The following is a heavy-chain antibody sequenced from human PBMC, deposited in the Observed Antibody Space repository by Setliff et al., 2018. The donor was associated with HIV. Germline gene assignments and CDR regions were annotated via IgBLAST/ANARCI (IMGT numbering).Heavy chain of an antibody. J-gene: IGHJ4*02. CDR1: GFTFNNAW. D-gene: IGHD3-22*01. Sequence: PGGSLRLSCAASGFTFNNAWMSWVRQAPGKGLEWVGRIKSKTDGGTTDYAAPVKGRFTISRDDSKSIVYVQMNSLKTEDTAVYFCTGYYDSSGYYYGVDYWGQGTLVTVSS. CDR2: IKSKTDGGTT. CDR3: TGYYDSSGYYYGVDY. V-gene: IGHV3-15*01.